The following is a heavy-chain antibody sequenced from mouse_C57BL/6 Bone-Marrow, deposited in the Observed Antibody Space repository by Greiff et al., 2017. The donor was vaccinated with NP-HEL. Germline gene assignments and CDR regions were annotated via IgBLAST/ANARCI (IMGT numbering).Heavy chain of an antibody. CDR1: GYSFTDYN. CDR2: INPNYGTT. D-gene: IGHD1-1*01. CDR3: ARNYGSSYPAWFAY. V-gene: IGHV1-39*01. J-gene: IGHJ3*01. Sequence: VQLQQSGPELVKPGASVKISCTASGYSFTDYNMNWVKQSNGKSLEWIGVINPNYGTTSYNQKFKGKATLTVDQSSSTAYMQLNSLTSEDSAVYYCARNYGSSYPAWFAYWGQGTLVTVSA.